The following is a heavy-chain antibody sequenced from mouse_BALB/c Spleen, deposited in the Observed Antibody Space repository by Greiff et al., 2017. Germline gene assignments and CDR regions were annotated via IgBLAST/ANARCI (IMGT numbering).Heavy chain of an antibody. V-gene: IGHV5-12-1*01. D-gene: IGHD1-1*01. CDR3: ARHDTTVGFAY. Sequence: EVQRVESGGGLVKPGGSLKLSCAASGFAFSSYDMSWVRQTPEKRLEWVAYISSGGGSTYYPDTVKGRFTISRDNAKNTLYLQMSSLKSEDTAMYYCARHDTTVGFAYWGQGTLVTVAA. CDR2: ISSGGGST. CDR1: GFAFSSYD. J-gene: IGHJ3*01.